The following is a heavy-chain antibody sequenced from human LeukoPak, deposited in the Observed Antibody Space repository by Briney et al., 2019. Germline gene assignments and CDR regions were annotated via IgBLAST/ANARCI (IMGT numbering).Heavy chain of an antibody. V-gene: IGHV4-59*01. Sequence: KLSETLPLACTVSGGSISDYIWNWIRQPPGKGLEWIGLIYYSGSTNYNPSLKSRVTISVDTSKNQVSLKLSSVTAADTAVYYCARDLSSPTGAFDIWGKRAIVSVSS. CDR3: ARDLSSPTGAFDI. D-gene: IGHD3-16*02. CDR1: GGSISDYI. CDR2: IYYSGST. J-gene: IGHJ3*02.